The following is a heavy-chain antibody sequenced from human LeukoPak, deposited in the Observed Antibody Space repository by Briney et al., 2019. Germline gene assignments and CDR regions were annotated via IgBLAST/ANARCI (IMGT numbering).Heavy chain of an antibody. D-gene: IGHD2/OR15-2a*01. J-gene: IGHJ4*02. V-gene: IGHV4-39*01. CDR1: GGSISSSNYY. CDR2: IYYSGST. Sequence: SETLSLTCTVSGGSISSSNYYWGWIRQPPGKGLEGIGTIYYSGSTYYNPSLKSRITISVDTSKNQFSLKMRSVTAADTAVYYCARPTSKLGSFDYWGQGTLVTVSS. CDR3: ARPTSKLGSFDY.